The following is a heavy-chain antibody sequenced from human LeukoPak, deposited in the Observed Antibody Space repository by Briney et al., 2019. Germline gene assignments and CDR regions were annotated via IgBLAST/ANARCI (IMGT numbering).Heavy chain of an antibody. CDR1: GFTFSSYS. CDR3: ASISGSYYSDDFDY. CDR2: ISSSSSYI. Sequence: PGGSLRLSCAASGFTFSSYSMNWVRQAPGKGLEWVSSISSSSSYIYYADSVKGRFTISRDNAKNSLYLQMNSLRAEDTAVYYCASISGSYYSDDFDYWGQGTLVTVSS. V-gene: IGHV3-21*04. J-gene: IGHJ4*02. D-gene: IGHD1-26*01.